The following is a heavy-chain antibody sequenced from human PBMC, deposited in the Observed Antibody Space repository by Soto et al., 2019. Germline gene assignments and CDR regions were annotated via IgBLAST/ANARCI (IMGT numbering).Heavy chain of an antibody. CDR2: ISAYNGNT. V-gene: IGHV1-18*01. CDR1: GYTFTSYG. D-gene: IGHD6-6*01. CDR3: AREEYSTKGYYYYGMDV. J-gene: IGHJ6*02. Sequence: GASVKVSCKASGYTFTSYGISWVRQAPGQGLEWMGWISAYNGNTNYAQKLQGRVTMTTDTSTSTAYMELRSLRSDDTAMYYCAREEYSTKGYYYYGMDVWGQGTTVTVSS.